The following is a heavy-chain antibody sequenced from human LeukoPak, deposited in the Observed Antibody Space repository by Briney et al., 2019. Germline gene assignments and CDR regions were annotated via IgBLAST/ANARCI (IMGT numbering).Heavy chain of an antibody. CDR1: GGSISSYY. J-gene: IGHJ4*02. V-gene: IGHV4-4*07. CDR2: IYTSGST. D-gene: IGHD6-19*01. Sequence: SETLSLTCTVSGGSISSYYWSWIRQPAGKGLEWIGRIYTSGSTNYNPSLKSRVTMSVDTSKNQFSLKLSSVTAADTAVYYCASTYSSGWYFDYWGQGTPVTVSS. CDR3: ASTYSSGWYFDY.